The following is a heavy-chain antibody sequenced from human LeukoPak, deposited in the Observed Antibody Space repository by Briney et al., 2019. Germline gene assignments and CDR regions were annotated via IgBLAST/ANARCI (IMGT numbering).Heavy chain of an antibody. D-gene: IGHD2-2*01. CDR2: ISGSGGST. CDR1: GFTFSSYA. Sequence: GGSLRLSCAASGFTFSSYAMSWVRQAPGKGLEGVSAISGSGGSTYYADSVKGRFTISRDNSKNTLYLQMNSLRAEDTAVYYCAKGISYQLLFNWFDPWGQGTLVTVSS. J-gene: IGHJ5*02. CDR3: AKGISYQLLFNWFDP. V-gene: IGHV3-23*01.